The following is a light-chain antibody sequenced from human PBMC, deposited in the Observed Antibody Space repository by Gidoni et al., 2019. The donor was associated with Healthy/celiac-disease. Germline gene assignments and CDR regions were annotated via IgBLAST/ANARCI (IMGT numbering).Light chain of an antibody. CDR1: QSVSSY. CDR2: DAS. V-gene: IGKV3-11*01. Sequence: EIVLTQFPATLSLSPGERATLSSRASQSVSSYLPWYQQKPGQAPSLLLYDASYRATGIAARFSSSGSGTNFTITISSLVPEDFAVYYCQQRSNRQGVTFGQGTRLEIK. CDR3: QQRSNRQGVT. J-gene: IGKJ5*01.